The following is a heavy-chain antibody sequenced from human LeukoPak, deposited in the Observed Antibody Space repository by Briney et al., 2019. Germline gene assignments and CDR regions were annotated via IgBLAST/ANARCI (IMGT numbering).Heavy chain of an antibody. CDR3: AKVRQIQHFDY. D-gene: IGHD1-1*01. CDR2: ISGSGDTT. Sequence: GGSLRLSCAASGFTFSSYAMSWVRQAPGKGLEWVSAISGSGDTTDYADSVQGRLTISRDNSKNTLFLQMSSLRAGDTAVYYCAKVRQIQHFDYWGQGSLVTVTS. CDR1: GFTFSSYA. V-gene: IGHV3-23*01. J-gene: IGHJ4*02.